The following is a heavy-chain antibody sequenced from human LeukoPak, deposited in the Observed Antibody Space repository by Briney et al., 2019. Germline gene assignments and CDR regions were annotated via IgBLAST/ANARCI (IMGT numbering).Heavy chain of an antibody. CDR1: GFTFTSYG. CDR2: ISGDGSTT. V-gene: IGHV3-30*18. Sequence: GGSLRLSCAASGFTFTSYGMHWVRQAPGKGLEWVAVISGDGSTTYCTDSVKGRFTVSRDNSKNTLYLQMDSLRTEDTAVYYCAKERLHKEGGPRVFTYYFDYWGQGTLVTVSS. D-gene: IGHD3-16*01. CDR3: AKERLHKEGGPRVFTYYFDY. J-gene: IGHJ4*02.